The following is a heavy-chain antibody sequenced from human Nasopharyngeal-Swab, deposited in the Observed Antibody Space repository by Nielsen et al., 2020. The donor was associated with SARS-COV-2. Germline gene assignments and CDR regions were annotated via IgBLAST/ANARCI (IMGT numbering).Heavy chain of an antibody. CDR1: GGSISSSSYY. Sequence: GSLRLSCTVSGGSISSSSYYWGWIRQPPGKGLEWIGSIYYSGSTYYNPSLKSRVTISVDTSKNQFSLKLSSVTAADTAEYYCARGSGSYKEILFDYWGQGTLVTVSS. D-gene: IGHD1-26*01. CDR2: IYYSGST. CDR3: ARGSGSYKEILFDY. V-gene: IGHV4-39*01. J-gene: IGHJ4*02.